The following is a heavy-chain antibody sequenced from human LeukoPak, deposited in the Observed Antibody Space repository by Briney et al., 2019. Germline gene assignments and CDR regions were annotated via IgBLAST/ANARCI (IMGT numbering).Heavy chain of an antibody. D-gene: IGHD6-19*01. Sequence: PGGSLRLSCAASGFTFSSYWMHWVRQAPGKGLVWVSRINSDGSSTSYADSVKGQFTISRDNAKNSLYLQMNSLRAEDTAVYYCARRSIAVAGPFDYWGQGTLVTVSS. CDR2: INSDGSST. J-gene: IGHJ4*02. CDR1: GFTFSSYW. CDR3: ARRSIAVAGPFDY. V-gene: IGHV3-74*01.